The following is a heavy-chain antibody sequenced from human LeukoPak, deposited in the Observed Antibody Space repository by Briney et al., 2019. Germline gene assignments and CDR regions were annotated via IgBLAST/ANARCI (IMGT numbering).Heavy chain of an antibody. CDR3: TTGHIVVVPAAIFDY. D-gene: IGHD2-2*02. V-gene: IGHV3-15*01. CDR1: GSTFSNAW. Sequence: PGGYLRLYCAASGSTFSNAWMSWVRQAPGKGLEWVVRIKSKTDGGAKDYAAPVKVRCTISRNDSKITLYLQMNSLKTEDTAVYYCTTGHIVVVPAAIFDYWGQGTLVTVSS. J-gene: IGHJ4*02. CDR2: IKSKTDGGAK.